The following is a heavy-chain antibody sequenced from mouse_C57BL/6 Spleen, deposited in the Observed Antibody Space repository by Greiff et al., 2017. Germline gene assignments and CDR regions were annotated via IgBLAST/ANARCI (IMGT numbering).Heavy chain of an antibody. V-gene: IGHV1-78*01. CDR3: ARSDSSSYYFDY. CDR2: IFPRDGST. J-gene: IGHJ2*01. Sequence: QVQLQQSDAELVKPGASVKISCKVSGYTFTDHTFHWLKQRPEQGLEGIGYIFPRDGSTKYNEKFKGKATLTTDNSSSTAYMHLNSLTSEDSAVYFCARSDSSSYYFDYWGQGTTLTVSS. CDR1: GYTFTDHT. D-gene: IGHD3-2*01.